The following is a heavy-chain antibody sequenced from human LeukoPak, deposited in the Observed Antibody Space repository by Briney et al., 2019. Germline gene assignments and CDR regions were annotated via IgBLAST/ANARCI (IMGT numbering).Heavy chain of an antibody. D-gene: IGHD2-15*01. Sequence: SETLSLTCTVSGGSISSYYWSWIRQPPGKGLEWIGEINHSGSTNYNPSLKSRVTISVDTSKNQFSLKLSSVTAADTAVYYCASVVVVAATYNWFDPRGQGTLVTVSS. CDR2: INHSGST. CDR3: ASVVVVAATYNWFDP. J-gene: IGHJ5*02. V-gene: IGHV4-34*01. CDR1: GGSISSYY.